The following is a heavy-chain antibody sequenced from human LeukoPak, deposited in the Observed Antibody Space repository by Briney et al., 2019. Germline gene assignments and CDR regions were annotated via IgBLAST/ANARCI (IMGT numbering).Heavy chain of an antibody. CDR1: GFTFDDYG. CDR3: ARAYYYDVSVTPDY. CDR2: INWNGGST. J-gene: IGHJ4*02. Sequence: GGSLRLSCAASGFTFDDYGMSWVRQAPGKGLEWVSGINWNGGSTGYADSVKGRFTISRDNAKNSLYLQMNSLRAEDTAVYYCARAYYYDVSVTPDYWGQGTLVTVSS. D-gene: IGHD3-22*01. V-gene: IGHV3-20*04.